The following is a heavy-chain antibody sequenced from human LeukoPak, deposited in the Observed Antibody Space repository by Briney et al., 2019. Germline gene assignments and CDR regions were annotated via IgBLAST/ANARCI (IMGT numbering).Heavy chain of an antibody. CDR2: INHSGST. J-gene: IGHJ4*02. Sequence: SETLSLTCAVYGGSFSGYYWSWIRQPPGKGLEWIGEINHSGSTNYNPSLKSRVTISVDTSKNQFSLKLSSVTAADTAVYYCARGARFGELNSWGQGTLVTVSS. V-gene: IGHV4-34*01. D-gene: IGHD3-10*01. CDR3: ARGARFGELNS. CDR1: GGSFSGYY.